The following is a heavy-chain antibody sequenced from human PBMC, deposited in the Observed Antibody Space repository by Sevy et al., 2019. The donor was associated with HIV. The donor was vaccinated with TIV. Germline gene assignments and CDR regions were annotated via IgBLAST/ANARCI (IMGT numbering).Heavy chain of an antibody. Sequence: GGSLRLSCAASGFTFSSYAMHWVRQAPGKGLEWVAVISYDGSNKYHADSVKGRFTISRDNSKNTLYLQMNSLRAEDTAVYYCARGRATVSQDGNFDYWGQGTLVTVSS. V-gene: IGHV3-30-3*01. CDR1: GFTFSSYA. CDR2: ISYDGSNK. D-gene: IGHD4-4*01. J-gene: IGHJ4*02. CDR3: ARGRATVSQDGNFDY.